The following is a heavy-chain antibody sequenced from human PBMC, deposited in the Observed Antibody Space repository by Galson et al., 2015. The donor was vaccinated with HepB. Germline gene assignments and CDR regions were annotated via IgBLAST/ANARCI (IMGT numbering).Heavy chain of an antibody. CDR1: GFTFSSYW. CDR2: IKQDGSEK. CDR3: ARINYDFWSGYYIGLDY. Sequence: SLRLSCAASGFTFSSYWMSWVRQAPGKGLEWVANIKQDGSEKYYVDSVKGRFTISRDNAKNSLYLQMNSLRAEDTAVYYCARINYDFWSGYYIGLDYWGQGTLVTVSS. D-gene: IGHD3-3*01. V-gene: IGHV3-7*03. J-gene: IGHJ4*02.